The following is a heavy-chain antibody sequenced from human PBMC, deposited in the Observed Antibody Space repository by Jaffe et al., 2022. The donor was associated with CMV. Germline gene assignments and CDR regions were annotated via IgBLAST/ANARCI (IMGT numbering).Heavy chain of an antibody. CDR1: GFTFSNAW. CDR3: TTESYYYYYYYMDV. CDR2: IKSKTDGGTT. V-gene: IGHV3-15*01. Sequence: EVQLVESGGGLVKPGGSLRLSCAASGFTFSNAWMSWVRQAPGKGLEWVGRIKSKTDGGTTDYAAPVKGRFTISRDDSKNTLYLQMNSLKTEDTAVYYCTTESYYYYYYYMDVWGKGTTVTVSS. J-gene: IGHJ6*03.